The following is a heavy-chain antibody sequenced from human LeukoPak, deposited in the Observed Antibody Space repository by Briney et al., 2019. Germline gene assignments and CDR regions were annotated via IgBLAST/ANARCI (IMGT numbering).Heavy chain of an antibody. CDR1: GFTFSSYG. D-gene: IGHD3-22*01. J-gene: IGHJ4*02. CDR2: ISYDGSNK. Sequence: PGGSLRLSCAASGFTFSSYGMHWVRQAPGKGLEWVAVISYDGSNKYYADSVKGRFTISRDSSKNTLYLQMNSLRAEDTAVYYCAKDYYDSSGSYYWGQGTLVTVSS. V-gene: IGHV3-30*18. CDR3: AKDYYDSSGSYY.